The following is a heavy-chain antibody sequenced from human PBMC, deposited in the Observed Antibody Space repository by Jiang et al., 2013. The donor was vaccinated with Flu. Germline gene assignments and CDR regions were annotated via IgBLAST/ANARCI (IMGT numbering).Heavy chain of an antibody. CDR3: AKDIRQVDSVVPAGAPIYSYYAMDV. CDR2: VNWDGGST. Sequence: GSLRISCAASGFTFDDFVMHWVRHAPGKGLEWVSLVNWDGGSTYYADSVRGRFTISRDNXKNSLYLQMNSLRAEDTALYYCAKDIRQVDSVVPAGAPIYSYYAMDVWGQGTTVTVSS. CDR1: GFTFDDFV. J-gene: IGHJ6*02. V-gene: IGHV3-43D*04. D-gene: IGHD2-2*01.